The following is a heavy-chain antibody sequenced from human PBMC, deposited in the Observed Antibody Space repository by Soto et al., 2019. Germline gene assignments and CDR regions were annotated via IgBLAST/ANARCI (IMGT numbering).Heavy chain of an antibody. Sequence: QVQLVESGGGVVQPGRSLRLSCAASGFTFSSYGMHWVRQAPGKGLEWVAVISYDGSNKYYADSAKGRFTISRDNSKNTLYLQMNSLRAEDTAVYYCAKEHDAAGIAVAGTRGWGQGTLVTVSS. V-gene: IGHV3-30*18. CDR3: AKEHDAAGIAVAGTRG. J-gene: IGHJ4*02. CDR2: ISYDGSNK. D-gene: IGHD6-19*01. CDR1: GFTFSSYG.